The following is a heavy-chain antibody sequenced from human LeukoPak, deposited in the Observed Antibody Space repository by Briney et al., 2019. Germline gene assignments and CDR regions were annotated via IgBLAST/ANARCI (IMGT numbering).Heavy chain of an antibody. CDR3: AADISGSYTFDH. D-gene: IGHD1-26*01. CDR2: IVVGSGNT. CDR1: GFTFTSSG. V-gene: IGHV1-58*02. J-gene: IGHJ4*02. Sequence: SVKVSCKASGFTFTSSGMQWVRQARGQRLEWIGWIVVGSGNTNYAQKFQERVTITRDMSTSTAYMELSSLRSEDTAVYYCAADISGSYTFDHWGQGTLVTVSS.